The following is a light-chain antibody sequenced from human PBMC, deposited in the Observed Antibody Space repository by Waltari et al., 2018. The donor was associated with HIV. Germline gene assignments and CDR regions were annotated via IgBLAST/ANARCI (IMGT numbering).Light chain of an antibody. Sequence: DLVVTQSADSLAVSLGERASFHCSCSHSVLHIPSNKNYLAWYQQLPGPPPTLLIYWASIRESGVPDRFSGSGSGTDFTLTISRLQAEDVAVYYCQQYYNNPWTFGQGTKVEIK. J-gene: IGKJ1*01. V-gene: IGKV4-1*01. CDR2: WAS. CDR3: QQYYNNPWT. CDR1: HSVLHIPSNKNY.